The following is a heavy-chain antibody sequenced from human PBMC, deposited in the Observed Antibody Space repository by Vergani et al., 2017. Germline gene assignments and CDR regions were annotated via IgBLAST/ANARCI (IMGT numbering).Heavy chain of an antibody. Sequence: LLESGGGLVQPGGSLRLSCAASGFTFNIYAMSWVRQAPGKGLKWVSTISYNGGRTYYADSVTGRFTISRDNSKDTLFLQLKNLRAEDTAVYYCAKDYNIMGALDYGGQGTLVAVSS. CDR1: GFTFNIYA. J-gene: IGHJ4*02. V-gene: IGHV3-23*01. D-gene: IGHD1-26*01. CDR3: AKDYNIMGALDY. CDR2: ISYNGGRT.